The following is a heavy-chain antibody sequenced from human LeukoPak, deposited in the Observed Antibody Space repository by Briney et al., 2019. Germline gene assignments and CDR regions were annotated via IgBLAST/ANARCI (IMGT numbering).Heavy chain of an antibody. CDR1: GFTFSDAW. J-gene: IGHJ4*02. D-gene: IGHD1-14*01. CDR2: IKDKTDGGTT. CDR3: TAPDFLDY. Sequence: PGGSLRLSCAASGFTFSDAWMSWVRQAPGKGLEWVGRIKDKTDGGTTDYAAPVKGRFTISRDDSKNTLYLQMNSLKTEDTAVYYCTAPDFLDYWGQGTLVTVSS. V-gene: IGHV3-15*01.